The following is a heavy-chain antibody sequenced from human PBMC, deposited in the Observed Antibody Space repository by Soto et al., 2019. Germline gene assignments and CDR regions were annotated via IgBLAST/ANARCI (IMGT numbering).Heavy chain of an antibody. J-gene: IGHJ4*02. CDR3: ARDLTSCDY. V-gene: IGHV1-46*01. CDR1: GYIFPNYY. CDR2: INPSGGST. Sequence: QVQLVQSGAEVKNPGASVKLSCKASGYIFPNYYIHWVRQAPGQGLEWMAIINPSGGSTNYAQKCQGRVTLARDTFTNTVYMELSSLRSEDTAIYYCARDLTSCDYWGQGPLVTVSS. D-gene: IGHD7-27*01.